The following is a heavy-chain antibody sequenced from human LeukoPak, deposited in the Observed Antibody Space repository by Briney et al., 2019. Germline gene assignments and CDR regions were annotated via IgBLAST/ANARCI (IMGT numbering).Heavy chain of an antibody. J-gene: IGHJ5*02. D-gene: IGHD3-10*01. CDR2: ISGSGGST. V-gene: IGHV3-23*01. Sequence: GGYLRLSCAASGFTFSSYAMSWVRPAPGNGLGWVSAISGSGGSTYYADSVKGRFTISRDNSKNTLYLQMNNLRPEDTAVYYCAKVSMTVVRGVINWFDPWGQGTLVTVSS. CDR1: GFTFSSYA. CDR3: AKVSMTVVRGVINWFDP.